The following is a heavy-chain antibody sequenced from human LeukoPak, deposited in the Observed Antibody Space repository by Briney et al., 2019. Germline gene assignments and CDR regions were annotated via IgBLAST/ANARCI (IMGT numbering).Heavy chain of an antibody. V-gene: IGHV4-39*07. D-gene: IGHD2-2*01. CDR2: IYYSGST. CDR1: GGSISSSSYY. Sequence: SETLSLTCTVSGGSISSSSYYWGWIRQPPGKGLEWIGSIYYSGSTYYNPSLKSRVTISVDTSKNQFSLKLSSVTAADTAVYYCARAAVPAALYWFDPWGQGTLVTVSS. J-gene: IGHJ5*02. CDR3: ARAAVPAALYWFDP.